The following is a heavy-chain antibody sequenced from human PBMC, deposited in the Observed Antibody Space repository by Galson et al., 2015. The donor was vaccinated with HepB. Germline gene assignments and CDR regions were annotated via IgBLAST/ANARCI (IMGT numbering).Heavy chain of an antibody. CDR3: ARGLYGDYYYGMDV. J-gene: IGHJ6*02. CDR2: ISYDGSNK. V-gene: IGHV3-30-3*01. CDR1: GFTFSSYA. D-gene: IGHD4-17*01. Sequence: SLRLSCAASGFTFSSYAMHWVRQAPGKGLEWVAVISYDGSNKYYADSVKGRFTISRDNSKNTLYLQMNSLRAEDTAVYYCARGLYGDYYYGMDVWGQGTTVTVSS.